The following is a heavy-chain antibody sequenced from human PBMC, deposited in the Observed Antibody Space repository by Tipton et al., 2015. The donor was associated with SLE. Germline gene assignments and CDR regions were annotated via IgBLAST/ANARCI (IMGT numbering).Heavy chain of an antibody. V-gene: IGHV4-31*03. D-gene: IGHD1-14*01. CDR3: ASHANRRYYFDY. CDR2: IYYSGST. Sequence: TLSLTCTVSGGSISSGGYYWSWIRQHPGKGLEWIGYIYYSGSTYYNPSLKSRVTISVDTSKNQFSLKLSSVTAADTAVYYCASHANRRYYFDYWGQGTLVTVSS. J-gene: IGHJ4*02. CDR1: GGSISSGGYY.